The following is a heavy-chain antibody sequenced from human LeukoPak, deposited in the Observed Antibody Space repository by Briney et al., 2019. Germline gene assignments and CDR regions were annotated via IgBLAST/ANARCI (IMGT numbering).Heavy chain of an antibody. J-gene: IGHJ6*02. Sequence: SVKVSCKASGGTFSSCAISWVRQAPGQGLEWMGGIIPIFGTANYAQKFQGRVTITADESTSTAYMELSSLRSEDTAVYYCARDRICSGGSCYSYYYYYGMDVWGQGTTVTVSS. CDR2: IIPIFGTA. CDR1: GGTFSSCA. CDR3: ARDRICSGGSCYSYYYYYGMDV. D-gene: IGHD2-15*01. V-gene: IGHV1-69*13.